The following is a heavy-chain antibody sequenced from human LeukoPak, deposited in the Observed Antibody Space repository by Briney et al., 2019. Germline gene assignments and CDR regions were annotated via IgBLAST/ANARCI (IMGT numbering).Heavy chain of an antibody. CDR1: GASVSSSSHY. CDR2: IYNSGNT. D-gene: IGHD2-15*01. J-gene: IGHJ1*01. V-gene: IGHV4-39*07. Sequence: SETLSLTCTVSGASVSSSSHYWAWIRQPPGKGLEWIGSIYNSGNTYYAPSLKSRVTISVDTSKNQFSLKLSSVTAADTAVYYCARGSNNCSGGSCYSEEYFQHWGQGTLVTVSS. CDR3: ARGSNNCSGGSCYSEEYFQH.